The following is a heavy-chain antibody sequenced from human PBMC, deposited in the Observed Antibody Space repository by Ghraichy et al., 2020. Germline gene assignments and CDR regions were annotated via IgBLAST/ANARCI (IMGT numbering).Heavy chain of an antibody. CDR3: ARLPLPRRAAVGDWYFDL. D-gene: IGHD6-13*01. V-gene: IGHV3-23*01. CDR2: ISGSGDRT. CDR1: GFTFSSYA. Sequence: LSLTCAASGFTFSSYAMGWVRQAPGKGLEWVSTISGSGDRTFYAGSVRGHFTISRDNSKSTLYLQMNSLRAEDTAVYYCARLPLPRRAAVGDWYFDLWGRGTLVTVSS. J-gene: IGHJ2*01.